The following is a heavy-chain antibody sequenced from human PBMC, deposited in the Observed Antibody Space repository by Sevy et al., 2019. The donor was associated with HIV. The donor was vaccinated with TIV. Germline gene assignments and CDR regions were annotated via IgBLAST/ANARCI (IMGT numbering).Heavy chain of an antibody. Sequence: GGSLRLSCVASGFNFNIYSMSWVRQAPGKGLEWVSTLSFGCGRINHADSVQGRFTMSRDDSKKTFYLEMNRLRAEDTAEDYCWRQGCTRPHEHWGQGTLVTVSS. CDR3: WRQGCTRPHEH. V-gene: IGHV3-23*01. CDR2: LSFGCGRI. J-gene: IGHJ4*02. D-gene: IGHD2-8*01. CDR1: GFNFNIYS.